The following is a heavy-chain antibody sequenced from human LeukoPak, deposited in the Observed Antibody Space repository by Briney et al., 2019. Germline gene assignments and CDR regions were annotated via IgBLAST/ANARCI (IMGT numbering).Heavy chain of an antibody. V-gene: IGHV1-46*01. CDR3: ARVGKWERPDY. J-gene: IGHJ4*02. CDR2: INPSGGST. Sequence: ASVKVSCKVSGYTLTELSMHWVRQAPGQGLEWMGIINPSGGSTSYAQKLQGRVTLTTDTSTSTAYMDLRSLRSDDTAVYYCARVGKWERPDYWGQGTLVTVSS. D-gene: IGHD1-26*01. CDR1: GYTLTELS.